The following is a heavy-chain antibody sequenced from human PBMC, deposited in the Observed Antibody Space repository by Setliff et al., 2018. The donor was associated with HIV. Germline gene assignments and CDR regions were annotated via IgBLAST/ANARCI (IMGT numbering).Heavy chain of an antibody. Sequence: PGESLKISCGASGFTFSGSPMHWVRQASGKGLEWVGRIKTEAEGYATAYAASVKGRFTISRDDSKNTACLQMNSLETEDTAIYYCTRPQYIYDNSDSDNWGQGALVTVS. CDR1: GFTFSGSP. CDR2: IKTEAEGYAT. D-gene: IGHD3-22*01. V-gene: IGHV3-73*01. J-gene: IGHJ4*02. CDR3: TRPQYIYDNSDSDN.